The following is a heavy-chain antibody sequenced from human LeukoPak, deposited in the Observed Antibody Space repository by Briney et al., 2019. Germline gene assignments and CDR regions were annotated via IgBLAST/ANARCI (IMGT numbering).Heavy chain of an antibody. CDR3: ARDFPPGSGRYFYEGMDV. CDR2: IYSSGST. V-gene: IGHV4-4*07. D-gene: IGHD2-15*01. J-gene: IGHJ6*02. CDR1: GGSISDYY. Sequence: PSETLSLTCTVSGGSISDYYWSWIRQPAGKGLEWIGHIYSSGSTYYNPSLKSRVTMSVDMSKNQFSLKLSSVTAADTAVYYCARDFPPGSGRYFYEGMDVWGQGTTVTVS.